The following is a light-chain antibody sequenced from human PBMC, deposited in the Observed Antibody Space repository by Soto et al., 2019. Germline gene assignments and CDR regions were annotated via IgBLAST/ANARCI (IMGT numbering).Light chain of an antibody. Sequence: QSALTQPASVSGSPGKSITISCTGTSSDVGSYNLVSWYQQHPGKAPKLMIYEGSKRPSGVSNRFSGSKSGNTASLTISGXXXXXXADXYCCSYAGSSTVVFGGGTKLTVL. J-gene: IGLJ2*01. V-gene: IGLV2-23*01. CDR3: CSYAGSSTVV. CDR2: EGS. CDR1: SSDVGSYNL.